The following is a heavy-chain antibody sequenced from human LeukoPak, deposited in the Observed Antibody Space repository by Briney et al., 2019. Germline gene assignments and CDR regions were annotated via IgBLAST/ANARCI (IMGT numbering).Heavy chain of an antibody. CDR3: TRRLDD. J-gene: IGHJ4*02. CDR2: IKHDESEK. CDR1: GFTFSTYW. D-gene: IGHD3-16*01. V-gene: IGHV3-7*01. Sequence: GGSLRLSCAASGFTFSTYWMSWVRQAPGKGLEWVANIKHDESEKNYLDSVKGRFTISRDNAQNSLYLQMNGLRVEDTAVYYCTRRLDDWGQGTLVTVSS.